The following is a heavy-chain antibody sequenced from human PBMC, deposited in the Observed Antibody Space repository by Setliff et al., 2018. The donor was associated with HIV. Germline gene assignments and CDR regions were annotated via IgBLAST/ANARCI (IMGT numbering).Heavy chain of an antibody. V-gene: IGHV4-39*07. CDR1: GGSISSTSYY. CDR3: ARPKDSSGWSPFDY. D-gene: IGHD6-19*01. CDR2: IYNGGNT. Sequence: SETLSLTCTVSGGSISSTSYYWGWIRQPPGKGLEWIGSIYNGGNTYFSPSLKSRVTISVDTSKNQFSLKLSSVTAADTAVYYCARPKDSSGWSPFDYWGQGTLVTVSS. J-gene: IGHJ4*02.